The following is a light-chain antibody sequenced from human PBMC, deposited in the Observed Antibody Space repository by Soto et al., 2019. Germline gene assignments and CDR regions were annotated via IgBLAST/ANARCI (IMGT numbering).Light chain of an antibody. CDR1: SRDVGSYNL. V-gene: IGLV2-23*01. Sequence: QSGLTQPASVSGSPGQSITISCTGTSRDVGSYNLVSWYQQHPGKAPKLMIYEGFKRPSGVSSRFSASKSGNTASLTISGLQAEDEADYYCCSYAGRGPSTVVFGGGTKLTVL. J-gene: IGLJ2*01. CDR2: EGF. CDR3: CSYAGRGPSTVV.